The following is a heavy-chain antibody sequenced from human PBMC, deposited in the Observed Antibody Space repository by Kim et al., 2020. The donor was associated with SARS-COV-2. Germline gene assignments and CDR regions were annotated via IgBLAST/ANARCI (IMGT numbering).Heavy chain of an antibody. Sequence: GGSLRLSCVASGFSFHEHAMHWVRQAPGKGLEWVSAIFWNSGDVGYADSVKGRFTISRDTAKNSIYLQMNSLRVEDTALYYCTKDILPGGADVWGQGTTGTVSS. D-gene: IGHD3-10*01. CDR2: IFWNSGDV. J-gene: IGHJ6*02. CDR1: GFSFHEHA. CDR3: TKDILPGGADV. V-gene: IGHV3-9*01.